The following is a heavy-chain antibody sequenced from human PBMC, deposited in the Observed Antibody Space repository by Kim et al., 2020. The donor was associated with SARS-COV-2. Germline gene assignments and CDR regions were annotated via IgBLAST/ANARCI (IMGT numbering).Heavy chain of an antibody. CDR3: AKDYDGYNLWDPGAGFDY. Sequence: GGSLRLSCAASGFTFSSYAMSWVRQAPGKGLEWVSAISGSGGSTYYADSVKGRFTISRDNSKNTLYLQMNSLRAEDTAVYYCAKDYDGYNLWDPGAGFDYWGQGTLVTVSS. J-gene: IGHJ4*02. CDR1: GFTFSSYA. V-gene: IGHV3-23*01. CDR2: ISGSGGST. D-gene: IGHD3-16*01.